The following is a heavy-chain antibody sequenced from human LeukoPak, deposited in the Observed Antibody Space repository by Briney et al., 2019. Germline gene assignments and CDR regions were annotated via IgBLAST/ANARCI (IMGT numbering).Heavy chain of an antibody. J-gene: IGHJ4*02. V-gene: IGHV4-59*08. CDR2: ITYSGST. CDR3: ARHGGSYSFDY. D-gene: IGHD3-10*01. CDR1: GGSISGYY. Sequence: SETLSLTCSVSGGSISGYYWSWIRQPPGKGLEWIGFITYSGSTNYVPSLKSRVTMSVDTSKNQFSLKLSSVTAADAAVYYCARHGGSYSFDYWGQGTLVTVSS.